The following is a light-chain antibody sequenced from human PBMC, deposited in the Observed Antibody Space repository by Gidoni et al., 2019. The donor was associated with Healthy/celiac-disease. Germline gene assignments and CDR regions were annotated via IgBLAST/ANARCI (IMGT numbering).Light chain of an antibody. CDR1: QGIGNY. Sequence: DIQMTQSPSSLSASVGDRVTITCRASQGIGNYLAWYQQKPGKVPRLLIYAASTSQSGVPSRFSGSGSGTDFTLTISSLQPEDVATYYCQNYNSAPPITFGQXTRLEIK. CDR3: QNYNSAPPIT. CDR2: AAS. V-gene: IGKV1-27*01. J-gene: IGKJ5*01.